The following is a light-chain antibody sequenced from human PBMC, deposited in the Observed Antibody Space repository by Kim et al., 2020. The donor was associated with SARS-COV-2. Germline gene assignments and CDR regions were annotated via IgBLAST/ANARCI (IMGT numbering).Light chain of an antibody. Sequence: IVLTQSPGTLSLSPGDRATLSCRASQNVDSRYFAWYQQRPGQAPRLLIYATSTRATGIPNRFSGSGSGTDFTLTISRLETEEFAVYYCQQYGTSPRTFGQGTKVDIK. CDR1: QNVDSRY. CDR2: ATS. J-gene: IGKJ1*01. CDR3: QQYGTSPRT. V-gene: IGKV3-20*01.